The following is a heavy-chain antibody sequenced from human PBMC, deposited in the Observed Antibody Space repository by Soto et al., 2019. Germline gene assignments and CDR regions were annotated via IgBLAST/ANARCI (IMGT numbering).Heavy chain of an antibody. J-gene: IGHJ4*02. CDR1: GGSFSGYY. D-gene: IGHD4-17*01. CDR2: INHSGST. CDR3: ARAYYGDYPYFDY. Sequence: SETLSLTCAVYGGSFSGYYWSWIRQPPGKGLEWIGEINHSGSTNYNPSLKSRVTISVDTSKNQFSLKLSSVTAADTAVYFCARAYYGDYPYFDYWGQGALVTVPS. V-gene: IGHV4-34*01.